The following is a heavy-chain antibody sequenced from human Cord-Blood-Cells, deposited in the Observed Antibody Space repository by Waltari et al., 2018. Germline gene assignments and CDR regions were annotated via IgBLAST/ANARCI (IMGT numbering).Heavy chain of an antibody. J-gene: IGHJ4*02. V-gene: IGHV4-31*03. CDR1: GGSISSGGYY. Sequence: QVQLQESGPGLVKPSQTLSLTCTVSGGSISSGGYYWSWIRQHPGKGPEWIGYIDYSGSTDYNPSLKSRVTISVDTSKNQFSLKLSSVTAADTAVYYCARDFSGSYYFDYWGQGTLVTVSS. D-gene: IGHD1-26*01. CDR2: IDYSGST. CDR3: ARDFSGSYYFDY.